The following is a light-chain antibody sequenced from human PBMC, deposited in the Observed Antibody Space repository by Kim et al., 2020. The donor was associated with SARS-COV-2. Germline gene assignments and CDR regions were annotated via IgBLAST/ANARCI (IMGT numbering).Light chain of an antibody. J-gene: IGLJ2*01. CDR2: QDI. Sequence: SYELTQPPSVSVSPGQTASITCSGDKLGDKYACWYQQKPGQSPVLVIYQDIIRPSGIPERFSGSNSGNTATLTISGTQALDEADYYCQAWDSSTEVFGGG. CDR3: QAWDSSTEV. CDR1: KLGDKY. V-gene: IGLV3-1*01.